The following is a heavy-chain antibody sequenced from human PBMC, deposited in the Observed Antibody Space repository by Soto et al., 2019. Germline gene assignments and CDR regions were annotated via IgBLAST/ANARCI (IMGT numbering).Heavy chain of an antibody. CDR1: GFTFSSYS. CDR3: ARERAVGIAVALNWFDP. V-gene: IGHV3-48*02. D-gene: IGHD6-19*01. CDR2: ISSSSSTI. Sequence: GGALRLSCAASGFTFSSYSMNWVRQAPGKGLEWVSYISSSSSTIYYADSVKGRFTISRDNAKNSLYLQMNSLRDEDTAVYYCARERAVGIAVALNWFDPWGQGTLVTVSS. J-gene: IGHJ5*02.